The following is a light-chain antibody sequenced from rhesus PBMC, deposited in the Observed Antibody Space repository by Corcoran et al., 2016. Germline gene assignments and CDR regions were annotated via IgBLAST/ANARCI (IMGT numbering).Light chain of an antibody. CDR3: QHGYGTPFT. CDR1: ENVNNY. Sequence: DIQMTQSPSSLSASVGDRVTITCRASENVNNYLNWYQQKPGKVPILLIYKASTLQSGVPSRFSGSGVVTYYTFSISSLQPEDVATYFCQHGYGTPFTFGPGTKLDIK. J-gene: IGKJ3*01. V-gene: IGKV1-74*01. CDR2: KAS.